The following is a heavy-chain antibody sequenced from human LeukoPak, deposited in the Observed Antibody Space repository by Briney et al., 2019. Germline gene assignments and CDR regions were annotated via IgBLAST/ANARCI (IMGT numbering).Heavy chain of an antibody. Sequence: NPSETLSLTCAVSDDSFSSHYWTWIRQPPGKGLEWIGYISYIGSTNYNPSLKSRVTISIDTSKYQFSLKLSSVTAADTAVYYCARDLVTVTKGFDIWGQGTMVSVSS. CDR2: ISYIGST. V-gene: IGHV4-59*11. D-gene: IGHD4-17*01. CDR3: ARDLVTVTKGFDI. CDR1: DDSFSSHY. J-gene: IGHJ3*02.